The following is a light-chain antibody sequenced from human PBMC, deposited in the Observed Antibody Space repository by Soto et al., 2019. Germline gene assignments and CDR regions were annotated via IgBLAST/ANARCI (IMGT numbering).Light chain of an antibody. J-gene: IGKJ1*01. Sequence: DIVMTQSPDSLAVSLGERATINCKSSQSVLYSSNNKNYLAWYQQKPGQPPKLLIYWASTRESGVPDRFSGSESGTDFTLPISSLQAEDVAVYYCQQYYSAPWTFGQGTKVEIK. V-gene: IGKV4-1*01. CDR3: QQYYSAPWT. CDR2: WAS. CDR1: QSVLYSSNNKNY.